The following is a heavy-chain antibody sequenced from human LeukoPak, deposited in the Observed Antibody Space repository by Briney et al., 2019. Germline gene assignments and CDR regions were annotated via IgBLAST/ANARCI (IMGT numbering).Heavy chain of an antibody. Sequence: SVKVSCKASGGTFSSYAISWVRQAPGQGLEWMGGIIPIFGTANYAQKFQGRVTITTDESTSTAYMELSSLRSEDTAVYYCARAAASEYYSPIWGRGTMVTVSS. D-gene: IGHD4-11*01. CDR1: GGTFSSYA. CDR3: ARAAASEYYSPI. J-gene: IGHJ3*02. V-gene: IGHV1-69*05. CDR2: IIPIFGTA.